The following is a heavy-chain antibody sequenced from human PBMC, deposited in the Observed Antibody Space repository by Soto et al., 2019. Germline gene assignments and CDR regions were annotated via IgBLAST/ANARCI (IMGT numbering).Heavy chain of an antibody. D-gene: IGHD2-2*01. Sequence: QVQLVQSGAEMRKPGSSVKVSCKASGGTFSSYIISWVRQAPGQGLEWMGEIIPIFGTTNYAQKFQGRVTVTADESTRTAYMELSSLRSEDTAVYYCARDRVLPGATPHWFDPWGQGTLVTVSS. CDR1: GGTFSSYI. CDR3: ARDRVLPGATPHWFDP. CDR2: IIPIFGTT. J-gene: IGHJ5*02. V-gene: IGHV1-69*01.